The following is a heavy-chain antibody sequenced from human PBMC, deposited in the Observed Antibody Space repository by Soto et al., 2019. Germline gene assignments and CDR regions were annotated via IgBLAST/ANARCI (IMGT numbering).Heavy chain of an antibody. CDR2: ISYDGSNK. D-gene: IGHD3-3*01. CDR1: GFTFSSYG. V-gene: IGHV3-30*18. Sequence: HPGGSLRLSCAASGFTFSSYGMHWVRQAPGKGLEWVAVISYDGSNKYYADSVKGRFTISRDNSKNTLYLQMNSLRAEDTAVYYCANYDFWSGYRSHYYYGMDVWGQGTTVTVSS. CDR3: ANYDFWSGYRSHYYYGMDV. J-gene: IGHJ6*02.